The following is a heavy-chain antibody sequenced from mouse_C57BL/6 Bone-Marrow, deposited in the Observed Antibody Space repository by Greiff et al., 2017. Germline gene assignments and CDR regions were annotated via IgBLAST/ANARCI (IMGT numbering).Heavy chain of an antibody. CDR2: IYPGSGST. V-gene: IGHV1-55*01. J-gene: IGHJ2*01. Sequence: VQLQQPGAELVKPGASVQMSCKASGYTFTSYWITWVKQRPGQGLEWIGDIYPGSGSTHYNEKFKSKATLPVDTSSSTAYMQLSSLTSEDSAVYYCARGGGSYVGCFDYWGQGTTLTVSS. D-gene: IGHD1-1*01. CDR3: ARGGGSYVGCFDY. CDR1: GYTFTSYW.